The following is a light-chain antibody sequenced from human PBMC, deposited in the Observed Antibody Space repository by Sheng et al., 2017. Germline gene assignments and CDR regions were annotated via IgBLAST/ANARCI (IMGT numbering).Light chain of an antibody. J-gene: IGKJ1*01. CDR1: QSVSSY. CDR3: HQRNNWPPT. CDR2: DAS. Sequence: EIVLTQSPATLSLSPGERATLSCRASQSVSSYLAWYQQKPGQAPRLLIYDASNRATGIPARFSGSGSGTDFTLTISSLEPEDFAVYYGHQRNNWPPTFGQGTKVEIK. V-gene: IGKV3-11*01.